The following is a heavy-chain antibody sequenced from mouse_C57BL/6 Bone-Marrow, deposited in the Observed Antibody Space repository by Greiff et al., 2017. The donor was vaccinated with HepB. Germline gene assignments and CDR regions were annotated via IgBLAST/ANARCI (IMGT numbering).Heavy chain of an antibody. D-gene: IGHD1-1*01. V-gene: IGHV1-19*01. CDR2: INPYNGGT. Sequence: EVQLQQSGPVLVKPGASVKMSCKASGYTFTDYYMNWVKQSHGKSLEWIGVINPYNGGTSYNQKFKGKATLTVDKSSSTAYMELNSLTSEDSAVYYCANEELLRYRFAYWGQGTLVTVSA. J-gene: IGHJ3*01. CDR3: ANEELLRYRFAY. CDR1: GYTFTDYY.